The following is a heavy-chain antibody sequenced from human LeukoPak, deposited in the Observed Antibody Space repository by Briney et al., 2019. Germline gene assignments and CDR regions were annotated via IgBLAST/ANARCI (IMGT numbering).Heavy chain of an antibody. CDR1: GYTFTGYY. D-gene: IGHD1-26*01. Sequence: ASVKVSCKASGYTFTGYYMHWVRQAPGQALEWRGWINPNSGGTNYAQKFQGRVTMTRDTSISTAYMELSRLRSDDTAVYYCARGREWELLGDYWGQGTLVTVSS. J-gene: IGHJ4*02. CDR3: ARGREWELLGDY. V-gene: IGHV1-2*02. CDR2: INPNSGGT.